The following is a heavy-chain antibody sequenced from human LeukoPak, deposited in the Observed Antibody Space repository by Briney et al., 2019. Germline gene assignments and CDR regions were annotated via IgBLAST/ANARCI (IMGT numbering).Heavy chain of an antibody. CDR2: IRDDESTN. CDR3: AKGVGYCSSTSCWSYFDY. J-gene: IGHJ4*02. Sequence: GGSLRLSCAASGFTFSSYGMHWVGQAPGKGRGGGEFIRDDESTNNYAHSVKGRFTVSRDNSKNKLYLQMNSLRAEDTAVYYCAKGVGYCSSTSCWSYFDYWGQGTLVTVSS. CDR1: GFTFSSYG. D-gene: IGHD2-2*01. V-gene: IGHV3-30*02.